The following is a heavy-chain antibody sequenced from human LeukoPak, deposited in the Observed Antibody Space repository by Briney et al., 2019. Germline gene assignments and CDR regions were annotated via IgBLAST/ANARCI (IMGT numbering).Heavy chain of an antibody. J-gene: IGHJ4*02. CDR1: GYTLTGYY. Sequence: ASVKVSCKASGYTLTGYYMHWVRQAPGQGLEWMGWINPNSGGTNYAQKFQGRVTMTRDTSISTAYMELSRLRSDDTAVYYCARGPIAVAGILSGYFDYWGQGTLVTVSS. D-gene: IGHD6-19*01. CDR2: INPNSGGT. V-gene: IGHV1-2*02. CDR3: ARGPIAVAGILSGYFDY.